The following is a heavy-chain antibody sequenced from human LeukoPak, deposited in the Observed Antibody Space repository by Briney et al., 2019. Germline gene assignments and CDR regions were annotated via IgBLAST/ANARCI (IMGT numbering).Heavy chain of an antibody. CDR1: GFTFSSYE. D-gene: IGHD6-19*01. V-gene: IGHV4-34*01. CDR3: ARGDAVGPLGY. CDR2: INHSGST. J-gene: IGHJ4*02. Sequence: GSLRLSCAAAGFTFSSYEMNWVRQPPGKGLEWIGEINHSGSTNYNPSLKSRVTISVDTSENQFSLKLSSVTAADTAVYYCARGDAVGPLGYWGQGTLVTVSS.